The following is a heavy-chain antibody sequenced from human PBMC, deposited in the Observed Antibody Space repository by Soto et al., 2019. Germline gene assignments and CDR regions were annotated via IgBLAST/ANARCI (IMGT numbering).Heavy chain of an antibody. CDR3: AKRHTTVATPANYFDY. J-gene: IGHJ4*02. D-gene: IGHD1-1*01. CDR2: IYYSGTT. CDR1: GYSISSSNL. Sequence: SETLSLTCAVSGYSISSSNLWGWIRQPPGKGLEWIGYIYYSGTTYYNPSLKSRVTMSVDTSKNQFSLKLTSVTAEDTAVYYCAKRHTTVATPANYFDYWGQGTLVTVSS. V-gene: IGHV4-28*01.